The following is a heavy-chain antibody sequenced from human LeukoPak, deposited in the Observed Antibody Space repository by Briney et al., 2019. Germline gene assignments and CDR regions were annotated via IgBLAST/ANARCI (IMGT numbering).Heavy chain of an antibody. V-gene: IGHV3-23*01. CDR1: GFTFSSYW. CDR3: AKSKLKDFFED. D-gene: IGHD1-26*01. Sequence: GGSLRLSCAASGFTFSSYWMNWVRQAPGKGLEWVSIISSSGGSIYYADSVKGRFTISRDNSKNTLYLQMNSLRAEDTAVYYCAKSKLKDFFEDWGQGTLVTVSS. J-gene: IGHJ4*02. CDR2: ISSSGGSI.